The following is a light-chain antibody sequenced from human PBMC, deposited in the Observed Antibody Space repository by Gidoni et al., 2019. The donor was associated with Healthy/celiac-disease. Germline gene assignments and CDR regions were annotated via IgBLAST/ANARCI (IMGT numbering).Light chain of an antibody. J-gene: IGKJ1*01. CDR1: QSSSSC. Sequence: QMTQYPSSLSAAGGDRVTTTCRASQSSSSCLNCYQRKPGKAPQLLIYAASSLQSVVPSRFSGSGSGTDFSLPISSLQPEDFATYYCQQRYSPLGTFGQGTKVEIK. CDR3: QQRYSPLGT. CDR2: AAS. V-gene: IGKV1-39*01.